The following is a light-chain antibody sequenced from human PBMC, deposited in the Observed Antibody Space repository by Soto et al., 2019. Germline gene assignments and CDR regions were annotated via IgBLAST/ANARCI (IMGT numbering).Light chain of an antibody. J-gene: IGLJ3*02. V-gene: IGLV2-14*02. CDR1: SSDVGSHNF. CDR3: SSYTSSSTLV. CDR2: EVT. Sequence: QSALTQPASVSGSPGQSITISCTGTSSDVGSHNFVSWYQQRPGKAPKLMIFEVTKRPSGVSNRFSGSKSGNTASLTISGLQAEDEVDYYCSSYTSSSTLVFGGGTKLTVL.